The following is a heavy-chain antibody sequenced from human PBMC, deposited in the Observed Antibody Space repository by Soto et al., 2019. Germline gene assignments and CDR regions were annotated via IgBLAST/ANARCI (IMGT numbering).Heavy chain of an antibody. CDR2: IRHSWST. CDR1: GYSISSGYY. D-gene: IGHD6-25*01. CDR3: ARVRSTEQRYWFDP. Sequence: PSETLSLTCAVSGYSISSGYYWGWIRQPPGKGLEWIGSIRHSWSTYYNPSLKSRVAISVDASKNQFSLKLTSVTAADTAVYYCARVRSTEQRYWFDPWGQGTLVTVSS. V-gene: IGHV4-38-2*01. J-gene: IGHJ5*02.